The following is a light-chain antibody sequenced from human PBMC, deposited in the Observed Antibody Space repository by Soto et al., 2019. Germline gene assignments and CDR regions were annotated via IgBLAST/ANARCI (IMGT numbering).Light chain of an antibody. CDR1: QSISSW. CDR3: QQYKSYPWT. V-gene: IGKV1-5*03. CDR2: KAS. J-gene: IGKJ1*01. Sequence: DIQMTQSPSTLSASVGDRVTITCRASQSISSWFAWYQQKPGKAPKLLIYKASILESGVSSTFSGSGSGTEFTLTISSLQPDDFATYYCQQYKSYPWTFGQGTKVEIK.